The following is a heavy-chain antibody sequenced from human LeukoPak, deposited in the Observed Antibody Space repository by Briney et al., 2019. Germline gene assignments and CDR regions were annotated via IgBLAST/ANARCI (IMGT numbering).Heavy chain of an antibody. CDR3: ARDYSRYCSSTSCSLDY. CDR1: GFTSSSYA. V-gene: IGHV3-30-3*01. D-gene: IGHD2-2*01. Sequence: PGGSLRLSCAASGFTSSSYAMHWVRQAPGKGLEWVAVISYDGSNKYYADSVKGRFTISRDNYKNTLYLQMNSLRAEDTAMYYCARDYSRYCSSTSCSLDYWGQGTLVTVSS. J-gene: IGHJ4*02. CDR2: ISYDGSNK.